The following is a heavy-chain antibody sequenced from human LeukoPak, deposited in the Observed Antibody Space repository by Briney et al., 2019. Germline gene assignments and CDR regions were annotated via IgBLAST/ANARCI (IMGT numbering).Heavy chain of an antibody. CDR2: IYYSGST. J-gene: IGHJ4*02. D-gene: IGHD5-18*01. V-gene: IGHV4-61*01. CDR3: ARDRGRGYGPDY. Sequence: PSETLSLTCTVSGGSISSNTYYWGWIRQPPGKGLEWIGYIYYSGSTNYNPSLKSRVTISVDTSKNQFSLKLSSVTAADTAVYYCARDRGRGYGPDYWGQGTLVTVSS. CDR1: GGSISSNTYY.